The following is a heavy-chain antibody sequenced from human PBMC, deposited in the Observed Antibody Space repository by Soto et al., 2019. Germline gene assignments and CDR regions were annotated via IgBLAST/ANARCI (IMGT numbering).Heavy chain of an antibody. Sequence: QVQLVQSGAEVKKPGASVKVSCKASGYTFTDYGISWVRQAPGQGLEWMGWISTYNGNTIYAQKIQGRVTMTTDTSTSTAYVELSRLRSDGTAVYYSAREEVIKDCHAFDYWDQGNMVTVSS. J-gene: IGHJ4*02. CDR2: ISTYNGNT. D-gene: IGHD2-21*02. CDR1: GYTFTDYG. V-gene: IGHV1-18*04. CDR3: AREEVIKDCHAFDY.